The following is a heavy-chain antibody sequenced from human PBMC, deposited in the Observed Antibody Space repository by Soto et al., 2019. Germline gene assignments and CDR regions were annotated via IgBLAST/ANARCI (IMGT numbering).Heavy chain of an antibody. Sequence: PSETLSLTCAVYGGSFSGYYWSWIRQPPGNGLEWIGEINHSGSTNYNPSLKSRVTISVDTSKNQFSLKLSSVTAADTAVYYCARGPRRFGVVIHYYFDYWGQGTLVIVSS. CDR2: INHSGST. CDR3: ARGPRRFGVVIHYYFDY. J-gene: IGHJ4*02. CDR1: GGSFSGYY. V-gene: IGHV4-34*01. D-gene: IGHD3-3*01.